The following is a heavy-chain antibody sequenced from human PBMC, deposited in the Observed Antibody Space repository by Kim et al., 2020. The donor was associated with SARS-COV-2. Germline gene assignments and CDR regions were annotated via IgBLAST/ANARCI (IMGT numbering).Heavy chain of an antibody. V-gene: IGHV4-34*01. CDR2: INHSGST. CDR1: GGSFSGYY. J-gene: IGHJ5*02. D-gene: IGHD3-10*01. CDR3: ARAPVYVSGSYYWFDP. Sequence: SETLSLTCAVYGGSFSGYYWSWIRQPPGKGLEWIGEINHSGSTNYNPSLKSRVTISVDTSKNQFSLKLSSVTAADTAVYYCARAPVYVSGSYYWFDPWGQGTLVTVSS.